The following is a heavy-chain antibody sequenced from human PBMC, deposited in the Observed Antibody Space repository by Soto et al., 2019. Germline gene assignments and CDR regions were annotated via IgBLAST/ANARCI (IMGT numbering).Heavy chain of an antibody. CDR3: ARESEDLTSNFDY. V-gene: IGHV3-21*01. CDR1: GSTFTRYS. Sequence: KPGGSLRLSCAASGSTFTRYSMNWVRQAPGKGLEWVSSISSTTNYIYYADSMKGRFTVSRDNAKNSVYLEMNSLSAEDTAVYYCARESEDLTSNFDYWGQGTLVTVSS. CDR2: ISSTTNYI. J-gene: IGHJ4*02.